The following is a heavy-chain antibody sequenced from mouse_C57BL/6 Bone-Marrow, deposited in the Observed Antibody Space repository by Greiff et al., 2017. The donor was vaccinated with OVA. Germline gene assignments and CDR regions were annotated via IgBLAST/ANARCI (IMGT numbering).Heavy chain of an antibody. CDR1: GFTFSSYA. CDR2: ISSGGDYI. Sequence: VQLKESGEGLVKPGGSLKLSCAASGFTFSSYAMSWVRQTPEKRLEWVAYISSGGDYIYYADTVKGRFTISRDNARNTLYLQMSSLKSEDTAMYYCTRGGYGNGGRYYAMDYWGQGTSVTVSS. CDR3: TRGGYGNGGRYYAMDY. J-gene: IGHJ4*01. V-gene: IGHV5-9-1*02. D-gene: IGHD2-10*02.